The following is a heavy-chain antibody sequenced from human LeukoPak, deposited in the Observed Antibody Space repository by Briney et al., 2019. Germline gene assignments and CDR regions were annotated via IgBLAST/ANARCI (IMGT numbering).Heavy chain of an antibody. J-gene: IGHJ5*02. V-gene: IGHV1-69*13. D-gene: IGHD5-12*01. CDR3: ARRDSGYDLTWFDP. CDR2: IIPIFGTA. Sequence: ASVKVSCKDSGGTFSSYAISWVRQAPGQGLEWMGGIIPIFGTANYAQKFQGRVTITADESTSTAYMELSSLRSEDTAVYYCARRDSGYDLTWFDPWGQGTLVTVSS. CDR1: GGTFSSYA.